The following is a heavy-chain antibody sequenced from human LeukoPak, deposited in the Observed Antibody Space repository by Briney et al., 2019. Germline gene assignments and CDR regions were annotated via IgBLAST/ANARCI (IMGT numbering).Heavy chain of an antibody. J-gene: IGHJ4*02. CDR2: ISGSGGNT. V-gene: IGHV3-23*01. D-gene: IGHD6-19*01. Sequence: GGSLRLSCVTSGFTFNTYAMSWVRQAPGKGLEWVSGISGSGGNTNYADSVKGRFTISRDSSKNTLYLQMNSLRAEGTAVYYCAKAAGIYSSGWPLDYWGQGTLVTVSS. CDR3: AKAAGIYSSGWPLDY. CDR1: GFTFNTYA.